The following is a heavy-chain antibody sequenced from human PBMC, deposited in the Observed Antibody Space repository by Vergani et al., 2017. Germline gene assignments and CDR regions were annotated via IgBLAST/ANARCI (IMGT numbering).Heavy chain of an antibody. V-gene: IGHV4-31*03. CDR3: ARDGRITGIDY. Sequence: QVQLQESGPGLVKPSQTLSLTCTVSGGSISSGGYYWGWIRQHPGKGLEWIGYIYYSGSTYYNPSLKSRVTISVDTTKNQFSLKLSSVTAADTAVYYCARDGRITGIDYWGQGTLVTVSS. CDR1: GGSISSGGYY. J-gene: IGHJ4*02. CDR2: IYYSGST. D-gene: IGHD1-20*01.